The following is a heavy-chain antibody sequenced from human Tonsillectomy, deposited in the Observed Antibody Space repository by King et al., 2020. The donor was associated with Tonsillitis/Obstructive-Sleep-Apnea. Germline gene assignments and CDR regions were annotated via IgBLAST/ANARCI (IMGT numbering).Heavy chain of an antibody. V-gene: IGHV1-18*01. CDR2: ISAHNGHT. CDR3: ARDSRSHYYDSSAYYTFNY. D-gene: IGHD3-22*01. Sequence: QLVQSGAEVRKPGASVKVSCKASGYTFTNYGISWVRQAPGQGLEWMAWISAHNGHTNYAQKFQGRVTMTTDASTSTAYMELRSLRSDDTAVYYCARDSRSHYYDSSAYYTFNYWGQGTLVTVSS. J-gene: IGHJ4*02. CDR1: GYTFTNYG.